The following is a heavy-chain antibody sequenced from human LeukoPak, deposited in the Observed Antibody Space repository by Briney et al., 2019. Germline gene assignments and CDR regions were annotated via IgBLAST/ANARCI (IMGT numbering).Heavy chain of an antibody. Sequence: ASVKVSCKASGYTFTSYGISWVRQAPGQGLEWMGWISAYNGNTNYAQKLQGRVTMTTDTSTSTAYMELRSLRSDDTAVYYCARDSAVAGIKGDFDYWGQRTLVTVSS. CDR3: ARDSAVAGIKGDFDY. V-gene: IGHV1-18*01. CDR2: ISAYNGNT. D-gene: IGHD6-19*01. J-gene: IGHJ4*02. CDR1: GYTFTSYG.